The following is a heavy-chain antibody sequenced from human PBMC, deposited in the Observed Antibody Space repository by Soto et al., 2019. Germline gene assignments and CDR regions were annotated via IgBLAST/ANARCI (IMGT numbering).Heavy chain of an antibody. J-gene: IGHJ6*03. CDR1: GFTFSDYY. V-gene: IGHV3-11*01. CDR3: ARVSQEARQPYYYYYMDV. D-gene: IGHD6-6*01. CDR2: ISSSGSTI. Sequence: QVQLVESGGGLVKPGGSLRLSCAASGFTFSDYYMSWIRQAPGKGLEWVSDISSSGSTIYYADSVKGRFTISRDNAKNSLYLQMNSLRAEDTAVYYCARVSQEARQPYYYYYMDVWGKGTTVTVAS.